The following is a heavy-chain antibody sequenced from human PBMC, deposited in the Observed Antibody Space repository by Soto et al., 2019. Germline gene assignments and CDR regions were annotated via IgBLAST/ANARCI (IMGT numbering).Heavy chain of an antibody. CDR1: DGSISSGDYY. V-gene: IGHV4-30-4*01. CDR3: ARRPSGYDSNWFDP. D-gene: IGHD5-12*01. J-gene: IGHJ5*02. CDR2: IYYSGST. Sequence: PSKTPSLTCTVSDGSISSGDYYWRWIRQPPGKGLEWIGYIYYSGSTYYNPSLKSRVTISVDTSKNQFSLKLSSVTAADTAVYYCARRPSGYDSNWFDPWGQGTLVTVSS.